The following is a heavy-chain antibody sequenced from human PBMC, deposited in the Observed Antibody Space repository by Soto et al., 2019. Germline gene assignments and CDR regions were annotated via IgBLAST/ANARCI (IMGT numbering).Heavy chain of an antibody. D-gene: IGHD6-6*01. CDR2: ISSNGVGT. CDR3: ARRARPDFYYMDV. V-gene: IGHV3-64*01. CDR1: GFTLXXXX. Sequence: EVQLAESGGGLAQPGGSLRXSCAXSGFTLXXXXMDWVXQAPGKGLEYVSGISSNGVGTYYANSVQGRFTISRDNSKNTVYLQMGSLRPEDMAVYYCARRARPDFYYMDVWGKGTTVTVSS. J-gene: IGHJ6*03.